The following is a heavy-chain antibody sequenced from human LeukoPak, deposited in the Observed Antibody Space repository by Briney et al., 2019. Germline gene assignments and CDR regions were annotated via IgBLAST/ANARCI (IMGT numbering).Heavy chain of an antibody. CDR3: ARVGREYSTGWLDY. CDR2: INVKSGAT. Sequence: ASVKVSCKASGYTFIDYYFNWVRQAPGQRPEWMGRINVKSGATDYAQKFQGRVTVTRDTSISTAYMELSSLRSDDTAVYYCARVGREYSTGWLDYWGQGTLVTVSS. D-gene: IGHD6-19*01. J-gene: IGHJ4*02. CDR1: GYTFIDYY. V-gene: IGHV1-2*06.